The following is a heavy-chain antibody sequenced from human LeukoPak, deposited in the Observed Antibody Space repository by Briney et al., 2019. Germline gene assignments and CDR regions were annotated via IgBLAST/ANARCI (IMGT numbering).Heavy chain of an antibody. V-gene: IGHV3-30*18. CDR1: GFTFSSYG. CDR3: AKDPPSGWYLFN. CDR2: ISYDGSYK. Sequence: GGSLRLSCAASGFTFSSYGKHWVRQAPGKGLEWVAIISYDGSYKYYADSVKGRFTISRDNSKNTLYLQMNSLRAEDTAVYYCAKDPPSGWYLFNWGQGTLVTVSS. J-gene: IGHJ4*02. D-gene: IGHD6-19*01.